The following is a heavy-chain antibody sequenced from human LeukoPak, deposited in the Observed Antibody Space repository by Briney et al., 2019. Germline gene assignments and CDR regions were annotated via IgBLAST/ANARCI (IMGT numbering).Heavy chain of an antibody. CDR1: GFTFSSYG. D-gene: IGHD2-2*01. Sequence: GGSLRLSCAASGFTFSSYGMSWVRQAPGKGLEWVSAISGSGGSTYYADSVKGRFTISRDNAKNTLYLEMNSLRAEDTAVYYCARDWYHAIDYWGQGTLVTVSS. V-gene: IGHV3-23*01. J-gene: IGHJ4*02. CDR3: ARDWYHAIDY. CDR2: ISGSGGST.